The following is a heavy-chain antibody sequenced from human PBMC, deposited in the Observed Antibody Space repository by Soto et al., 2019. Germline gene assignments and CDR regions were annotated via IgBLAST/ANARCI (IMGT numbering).Heavy chain of an antibody. J-gene: IGHJ3*02. Sequence: QVHLVQSGAEVKKPGSSVKVSCKASGGTFSNHAINWVRQAPGQGLEWMGRIIPIFTTTNYAQKFQGRVNITADESTINTYKDLSSLKHDDTAVYYCARGVAADGTFRGDVLDIWGQGTLVTVSS. V-gene: IGHV1-69*12. D-gene: IGHD6-13*01. CDR1: GGTFSNHA. CDR2: IIPIFTTT. CDR3: ARGVAADGTFRGDVLDI.